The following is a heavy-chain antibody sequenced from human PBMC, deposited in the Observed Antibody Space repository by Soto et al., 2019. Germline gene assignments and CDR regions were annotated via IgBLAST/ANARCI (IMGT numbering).Heavy chain of an antibody. V-gene: IGHV4-34*01. CDR2: INHSGSA. CDR1: GGSFSDYY. J-gene: IGHJ3*01. Sequence: SETLSLTCAVYGGSFSDYYWSWIRQPPGKGLEWIGGINHSGSANYNPSLKSRVTISVDKSKNQFSLNLIFVTAADTAMYYCERGYALDVWGRGTMVTVSS. CDR3: ERGYALDV.